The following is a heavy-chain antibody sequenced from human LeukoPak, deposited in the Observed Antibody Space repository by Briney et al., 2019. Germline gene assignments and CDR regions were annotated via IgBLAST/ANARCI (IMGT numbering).Heavy chain of an antibody. CDR1: GFTFSSYA. J-gene: IGHJ4*02. CDR2: ISGSGGST. D-gene: IGHD2-15*01. Sequence: GGSLRISCAASGFTFSSYAMSWVRQAPGKGLEWVSAISGSGGSTYYADSVKGRFTISRDNSKNTLYLQMNSLRAEDTAVYYCAKDLSFGWYYFDYWGQGTLVTVSS. V-gene: IGHV3-23*01. CDR3: AKDLSFGWYYFDY.